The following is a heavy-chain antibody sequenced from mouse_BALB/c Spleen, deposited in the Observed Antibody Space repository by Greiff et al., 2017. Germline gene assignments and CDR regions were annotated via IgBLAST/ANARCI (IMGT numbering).Heavy chain of an antibody. Sequence: EVTLVESGGGLVKPGGSLKLSCAASGFAFSSYDMSWVRQTPEKRLEWVAYISSGGGSTYYPDTVKGRFTISRDNAKNTLYLQMGSRKSEDTDMDYCAIQTAHYYGRSYEVWFAYWGQGTLVTVSA. D-gene: IGHD1-1*01. CDR2: ISSGGGST. CDR1: GFAFSSYD. J-gene: IGHJ3*01. V-gene: IGHV5-12-1*01. CDR3: AIQTAHYYGRSYEVWFAY.